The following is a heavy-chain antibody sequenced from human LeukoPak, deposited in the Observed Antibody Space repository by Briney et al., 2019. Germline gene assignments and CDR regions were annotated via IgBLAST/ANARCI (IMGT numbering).Heavy chain of an antibody. V-gene: IGHV3-23*01. D-gene: IGHD6-19*01. Sequence: GGSLRLSCAASGFTFSSYAMSWVRQAPGKGLEWVSAISGSGGSTYYADSVKGRFTISRDNSKNTLYLQMNSLRAEDTAVYYCAKPLWGYSSGPAKNDYWGQGTLVTVSS. J-gene: IGHJ4*02. CDR1: GFTFSSYA. CDR2: ISGSGGST. CDR3: AKPLWGYSSGPAKNDY.